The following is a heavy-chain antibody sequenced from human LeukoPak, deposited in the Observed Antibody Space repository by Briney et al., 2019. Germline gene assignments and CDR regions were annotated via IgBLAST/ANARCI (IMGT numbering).Heavy chain of an antibody. CDR1: GGSISSGDYY. CDR2: IYYSGST. V-gene: IGHV4-30-4*01. D-gene: IGHD6-13*01. J-gene: IGHJ4*02. CDR3: ARHAGSSWSFFDY. Sequence: SETLSLTCTVSGGSISSGDYYWSWIRQPPGKGLEWIGYIYYSGSTYYNPSLKSRVTISIDTSKNQFSLKLSSVTAADTAVYYCARHAGSSWSFFDYWGQGTLVTVSS.